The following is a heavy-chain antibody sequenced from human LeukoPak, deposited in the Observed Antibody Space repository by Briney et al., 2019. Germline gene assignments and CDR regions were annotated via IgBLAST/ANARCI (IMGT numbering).Heavy chain of an antibody. V-gene: IGHV4-38-2*02. Sequence: SETLSLTCTVSGYSISSGYYWGWIRQPPGKGLEWIGSIYHSGSTYYNPSLKSRVTISVDTSKNQFSLRLSSATAADTAVYDCAREGYCSGSNWGQGTLVTVSS. D-gene: IGHD3-10*01. J-gene: IGHJ4*02. CDR2: IYHSGST. CDR3: AREGYCSGSN. CDR1: GYSISSGYY.